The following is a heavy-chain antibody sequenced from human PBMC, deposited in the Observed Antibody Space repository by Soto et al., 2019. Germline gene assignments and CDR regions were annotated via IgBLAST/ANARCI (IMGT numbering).Heavy chain of an antibody. V-gene: IGHV3-23*01. J-gene: IGHJ4*02. Sequence: GGSLRLSCAASGFTFSSYAMSWVRQAPGKGLEWVSAISGSGGSTYYADSVKGRFTISRDNSKNTLYLQMSSLRAEDTAVYYCVKDSARSDYYDSSGSKNYFDYWGQGTLVTVSS. D-gene: IGHD3-22*01. CDR3: VKDSARSDYYDSSGSKNYFDY. CDR1: GFTFSSYA. CDR2: ISGSGGST.